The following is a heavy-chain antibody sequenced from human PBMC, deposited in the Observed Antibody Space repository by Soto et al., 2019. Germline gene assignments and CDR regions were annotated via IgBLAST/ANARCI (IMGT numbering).Heavy chain of an antibody. J-gene: IGHJ6*02. Sequence: SETLSLTCAVYGGSFSGYYWSWIRQHPGKGLEWIGYINHSGSTYYNPSLKSRVTISVDTSKNQFSLKLSSVTAADTAVYYCASADYDSYGMDVWGQGTTVTVSS. V-gene: IGHV4-34*01. D-gene: IGHD3-3*01. CDR2: INHSGST. CDR1: GGSFSGYY. CDR3: ASADYDSYGMDV.